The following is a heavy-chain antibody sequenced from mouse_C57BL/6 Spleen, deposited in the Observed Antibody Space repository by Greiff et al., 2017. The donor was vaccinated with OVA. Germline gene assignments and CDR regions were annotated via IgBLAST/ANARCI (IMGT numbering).Heavy chain of an antibody. CDR1: GFNIKDDY. V-gene: IGHV14-4*01. Sequence: VQLQQSGAELVRPGASVKLSCTASGFNIKDDYMHWVKQRPEQGLEWIGWIDPENGDTEYASKFQGKATITADTSSNTAYLQLSSLTSEDTAVYYCTTNYDYGFDYWGQGTTLTVSS. CDR2: IDPENGDT. J-gene: IGHJ2*01. CDR3: TTNYDYGFDY. D-gene: IGHD2-4*01.